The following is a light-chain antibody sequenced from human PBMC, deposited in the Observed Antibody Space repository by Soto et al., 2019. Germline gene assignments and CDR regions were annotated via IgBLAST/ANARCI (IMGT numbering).Light chain of an antibody. CDR3: QQYNNWPPLT. J-gene: IGKJ4*01. CDR1: QSVSNN. V-gene: IGKV3D-15*01. CDR2: GAS. Sequence: EIVMTQSPATLSVSPGERATLSCRASQSVSNNLAWYQQKPGQAPRLLIYGASTRATGIPARFSGSGSGTEFTLTISSLQSEDFAVYCCQQYNNWPPLTFGGGTKVEIK.